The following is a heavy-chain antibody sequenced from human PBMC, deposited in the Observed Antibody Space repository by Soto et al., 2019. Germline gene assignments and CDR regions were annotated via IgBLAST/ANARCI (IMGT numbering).Heavy chain of an antibody. CDR1: GGTFSSYT. D-gene: IGHD3-22*01. Sequence: QVQLVQSGAEVKKPGSSVKVSCKASGGTFSSYTISWVRQAPGQGLEWMGRIIPILGIANYAQKFQGRVTITAEKCTSTAYMELSSLRSEDTAVYYCAREGYYDSSGYYYDWYFDLWGRGTLVTVSS. V-gene: IGHV1-69*08. J-gene: IGHJ2*01. CDR3: AREGYYDSSGYYYDWYFDL. CDR2: IIPILGIA.